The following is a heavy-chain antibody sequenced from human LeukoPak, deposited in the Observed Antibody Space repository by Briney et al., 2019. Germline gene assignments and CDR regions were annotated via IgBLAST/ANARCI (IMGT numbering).Heavy chain of an antibody. CDR3: AKIIPATAY. CDR2: ITGSGDGT. V-gene: IGHV3-23*01. D-gene: IGHD6-13*01. CDR1: GFTFSSYA. J-gene: IGHJ4*02. Sequence: GGSLRLSCAASGFTFSSYAMSWVRQAPGKGLEWVSSITGSGDGTYYADSVKGRFTISRGNSKNTLFLQMNSLSAEDAAVYFCAKIIPATAYWGQGTLVTVSS.